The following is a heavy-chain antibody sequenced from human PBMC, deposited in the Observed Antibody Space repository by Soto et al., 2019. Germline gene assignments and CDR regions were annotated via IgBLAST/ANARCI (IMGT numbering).Heavy chain of an antibody. J-gene: IGHJ5*02. CDR1: GYTFFTYD. CDR3: ARHHGPTTSENWFDP. Sequence: ASVKVSCKASGYTFFTYDISWVRQAPGQGLEWMGWISTYSGDTKYAQKFQGRVTMTTDTSTTTAYLKLRSLRSDDTAVYYCARHHGPTTSENWFDPWGQGTLVTVSS. V-gene: IGHV1-18*01. D-gene: IGHD5-12*01. CDR2: ISTYSGDT.